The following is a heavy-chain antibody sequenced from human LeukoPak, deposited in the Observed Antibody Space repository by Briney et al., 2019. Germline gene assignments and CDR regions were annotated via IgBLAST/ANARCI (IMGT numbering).Heavy chain of an antibody. CDR2: MNPNSGNT. CDR1: GYTFASYD. J-gene: IGHJ4*02. Sequence: DSVKVSCKASGYTFASYDINWVRQATGQGLEWMGWMNPNSGNTGYAQKFQGRVTITRNTSISTAYMELSSLRSEDTAVYYCAKDPYSYGSYFDSWGQGTLVTVSS. V-gene: IGHV1-8*03. CDR3: AKDPYSYGSYFDS. D-gene: IGHD5-18*01.